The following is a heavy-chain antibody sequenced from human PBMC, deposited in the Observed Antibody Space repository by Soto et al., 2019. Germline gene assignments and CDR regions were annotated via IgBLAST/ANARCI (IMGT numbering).Heavy chain of an antibody. J-gene: IGHJ6*02. V-gene: IGHV4-30-4*01. Sequence: QVQLQESGPGLVKPSQTLSLTCTVSGGSISSPDYYWSWIRQPPGKGLEWIGYIYHSGSSDYNPSFKSRVTISLDTSKNQFSLKLTSVTAADTALYYCAAVAPRNLTHPFYGVDVWGQGTTVTVSS. CDR2: IYHSGSS. CDR1: GGSISSPDYY. CDR3: AAVAPRNLTHPFYGVDV. D-gene: IGHD3-3*02.